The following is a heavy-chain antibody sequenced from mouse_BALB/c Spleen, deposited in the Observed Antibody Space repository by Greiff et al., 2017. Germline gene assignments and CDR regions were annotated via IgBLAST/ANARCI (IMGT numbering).Heavy chain of an antibody. D-gene: IGHD1-1*01. Sequence: EVKVVESGGGLVQPGGSMKLSCVASGFTFSNYWMNWVRQSPEKGLEWVAEIRLKSNNYATHYAESVKGRFTISRDDSKSSVYLQMNNLRAEDTGIYYCTREGYYYGSSYGYFDVWGAGTTVTVSS. J-gene: IGHJ1*01. CDR1: GFTFSNYW. V-gene: IGHV6-6*02. CDR3: TREGYYYGSSYGYFDV. CDR2: IRLKSNNYAT.